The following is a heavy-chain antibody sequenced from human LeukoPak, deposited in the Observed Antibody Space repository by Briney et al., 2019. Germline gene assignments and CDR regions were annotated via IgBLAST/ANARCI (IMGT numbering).Heavy chain of an antibody. J-gene: IGHJ4*02. CDR2: ISGSATGT. Sequence: GGSLRLSCAASGFTFSSNAMSWVRQAPGKGLEWVSAISGSATGTYYADSVKGRFTISRDNSKKSLYLQMNSLRADDTAKYYCAKEGGSIVGGTIPFDHWGQGTLVTVSS. CDR3: AKEGGSIVGGTIPFDH. D-gene: IGHD1-26*01. CDR1: GFTFSSNA. V-gene: IGHV3-23*01.